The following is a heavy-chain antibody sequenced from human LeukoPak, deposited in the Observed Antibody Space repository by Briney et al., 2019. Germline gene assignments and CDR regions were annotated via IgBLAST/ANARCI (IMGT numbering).Heavy chain of an antibody. J-gene: IGHJ3*02. V-gene: IGHV3-66*01. D-gene: IGHD7-27*01. CDR1: GFTVSSNY. CDR2: IYSSGGA. CDR3: ARVFRVTGAFDI. Sequence: PGGSLRLSCAASGFTVSSNYMSWVRQAPGKGLECVSVIYSSGGAYYADSVKGRFTISRDNSKNTLYLQMNNLRAEDTAVYYCARVFRVTGAFDIWGQGTMVTVSS.